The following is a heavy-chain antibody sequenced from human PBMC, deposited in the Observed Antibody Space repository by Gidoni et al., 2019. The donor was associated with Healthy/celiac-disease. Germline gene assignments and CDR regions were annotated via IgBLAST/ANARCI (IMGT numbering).Heavy chain of an antibody. CDR1: GFTFSNAW. CDR2: IKSKTDGGTT. Sequence: EVQLVESGGGLVTPGGSLRLSCAPSGFTFSNAWMSWVRLAPGKGLEWVGRIKSKTDGGTTDYAAPVKGRFTISRDDSKNTLYLQMNSLKTEDTAVYYCTTDTSETYYYYGMDVWGQGTTVTVS. CDR3: TTDTSETYYYYGMDV. V-gene: IGHV3-15*01. D-gene: IGHD3-16*01. J-gene: IGHJ6*02.